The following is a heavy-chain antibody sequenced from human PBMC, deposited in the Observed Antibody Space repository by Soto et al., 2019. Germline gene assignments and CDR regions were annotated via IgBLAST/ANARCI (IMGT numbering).Heavy chain of an antibody. J-gene: IGHJ3*02. CDR1: GYSFTSYW. CDR2: IYPGDSDT. V-gene: IGHV5-51*01. CDR3: ATLYYYDSSGYHGSAFDI. Sequence: GESLKISCKGSGYSFTSYWIGWVRQMPGKGLEWMGIIYPGDSDTRYSPSFQGQVTISADKSISTAYLQWSSLKASDTAMYYCATLYYYDSSGYHGSAFDIWGQGTMVTVS. D-gene: IGHD3-22*01.